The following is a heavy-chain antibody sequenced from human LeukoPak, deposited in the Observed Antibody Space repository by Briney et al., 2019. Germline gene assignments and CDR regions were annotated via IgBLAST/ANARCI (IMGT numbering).Heavy chain of an antibody. CDR1: GGSISSSNW. CDR2: IYHSGST. V-gene: IGHV4-4*02. J-gene: IGHJ4*02. Sequence: SGTLSLTCAVSGGSISSSNWWSWVRQPPGKGLEWIGGIYHSGSTTYNPSLKSRVTISVDKSSNQLSLKLRSVTAADTAVYYCARVGMIVDDCDYWGQGTLVTVS. CDR3: ARVGMIVDDCDY. D-gene: IGHD3-22*01.